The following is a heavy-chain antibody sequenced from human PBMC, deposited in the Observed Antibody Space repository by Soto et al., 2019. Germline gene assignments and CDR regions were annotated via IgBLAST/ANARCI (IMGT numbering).Heavy chain of an antibody. CDR1: GGSISSSSYY. CDR2: IYYSGST. CDR3: ARHLLWFGELPNWFDP. J-gene: IGHJ5*02. Sequence: SETLSLTCTVSGGSISSSSYYWGWIRQPPGKGLEWIGSIYYSGSTYYNPSLKSRVTISVDTSKNQFSLKLSSVTAADTAVYYYARHLLWFGELPNWFDPWGQGALVT. D-gene: IGHD3-10*01. V-gene: IGHV4-39*01.